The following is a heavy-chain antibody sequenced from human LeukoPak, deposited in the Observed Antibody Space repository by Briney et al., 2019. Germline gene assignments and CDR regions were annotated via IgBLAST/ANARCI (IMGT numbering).Heavy chain of an antibody. D-gene: IGHD6-13*01. V-gene: IGHV4-34*01. CDR1: GGSFSGYY. Sequence: SETLSLTCAVYGGSFSGYYWSWIRQPPGKGLEWIGEINHSGSTNYNPSLKSRVTISVDTSKNQFSLKLSSVTAADTAVYYCARESSIAAAGPNFDYWGQGTLVTVSS. CDR3: ARESSIAAAGPNFDY. CDR2: INHSGST. J-gene: IGHJ4*02.